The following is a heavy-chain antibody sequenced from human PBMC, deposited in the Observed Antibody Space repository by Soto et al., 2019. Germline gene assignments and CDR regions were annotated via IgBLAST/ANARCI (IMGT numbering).Heavy chain of an antibody. CDR1: GFTFSSYA. CDR2: ISGSGGRT. D-gene: IGHD6-19*01. V-gene: IGHV3-23*01. Sequence: EVQLLESGGGLVQPGGSLRLSCAASGFTFSSYAMSWVRQAPGKGLEWVSTISGSGGRTYYADSVKGRFTISRDNSKNTLSLQLNSLTVEDTAVYYCAKDRGDSSGWYWGYFQHWGQGTLVTVSS. J-gene: IGHJ1*01. CDR3: AKDRGDSSGWYWGYFQH.